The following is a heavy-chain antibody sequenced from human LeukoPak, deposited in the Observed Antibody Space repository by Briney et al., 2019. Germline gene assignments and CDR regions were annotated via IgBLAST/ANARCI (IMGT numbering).Heavy chain of an antibody. CDR1: GFTFSTYS. Sequence: GGSLRLSCASSGFTFSTYSMSWVRQAPGKGLEWVSYISRSASSIYYADSVKGRFTTSRDNAKNSLYLRMNSLRAEDTAIYFCARNDYGDYGIDYWGQGTLVTVSS. CDR3: ARNDYGDYGIDY. D-gene: IGHD4-17*01. V-gene: IGHV3-21*01. CDR2: ISRSASSI. J-gene: IGHJ4*02.